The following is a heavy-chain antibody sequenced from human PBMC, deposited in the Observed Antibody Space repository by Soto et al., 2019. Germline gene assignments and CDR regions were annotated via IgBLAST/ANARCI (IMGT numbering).Heavy chain of an antibody. V-gene: IGHV3-23*01. D-gene: IGHD2-15*01. J-gene: IGHJ6*02. CDR1: GFTFSDCA. Sequence: EVQLLESGGGLVQPGKSLRLSCTGSGFTFSDCAMTWIRQAPGKGLEWVSSISGGGYSLFYANSVKGRFSISRDNSKNTLFLEMHSLRAEDTAVYFCGKALWGVTVVSEYYYAMDAWGQGTSVTVSS. CDR2: ISGGGYSL. CDR3: GKALWGVTVVSEYYYAMDA.